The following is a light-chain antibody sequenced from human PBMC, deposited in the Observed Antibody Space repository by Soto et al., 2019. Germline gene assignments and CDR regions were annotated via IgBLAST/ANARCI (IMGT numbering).Light chain of an antibody. V-gene: IGLV2-8*01. CDR3: SSCAGSENSV. J-gene: IGLJ1*01. Sequence: QSALTHPPSASGSPGQSVTISCTGTSSDVGDHNLVSWYQQHPGKAPKLLIWGVTNRHSGVPHRFSGSKSGNTASLTVSGLQAEDEAAYYCSSCAGSENSVFGTGTKLTVL. CDR2: GVT. CDR1: SSDVGDHNL.